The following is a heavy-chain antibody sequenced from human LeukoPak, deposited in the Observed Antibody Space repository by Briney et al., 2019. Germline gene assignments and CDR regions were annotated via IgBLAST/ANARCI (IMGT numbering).Heavy chain of an antibody. V-gene: IGHV3-21*01. CDR3: ARDGEWELPDY. CDR1: GFTVSSNY. D-gene: IGHD1-26*01. Sequence: PGGSLRLSCAASGFTVSSNYMSWVRQAPGKGLEWVSSISSSSSYIYYADSVKGRFTISRDNAKNSLYLQMNSLRAEDTAVYYCARDGEWELPDYWGQGTLVTVSS. CDR2: ISSSSSYI. J-gene: IGHJ4*02.